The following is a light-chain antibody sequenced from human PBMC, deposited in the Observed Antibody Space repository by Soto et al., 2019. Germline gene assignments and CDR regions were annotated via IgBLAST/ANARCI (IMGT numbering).Light chain of an antibody. CDR3: QQFSSYPLT. CDR1: QSVSSTY. V-gene: IGKV3-20*01. CDR2: GAT. Sequence: EIVLTQSPGTLSLSPGERATLSCRASQSVSSTYLVWYQQKPGQAPRLLIYGATSRASGIPDRFSGSGSGTDSTLTISRLEPEDFAVYYCQQFSSYPLTFGGGTKVDI. J-gene: IGKJ4*01.